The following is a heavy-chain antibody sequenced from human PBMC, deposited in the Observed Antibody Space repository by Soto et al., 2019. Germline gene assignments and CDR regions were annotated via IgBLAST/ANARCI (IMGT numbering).Heavy chain of an antibody. CDR3: AKLSEDPYSGSYSDS. CDR1: GFTFRTYA. J-gene: IGHJ4*02. D-gene: IGHD1-26*01. V-gene: IGHV3-23*01. CDR2: ISGSGGDR. Sequence: PGGSLRLSCAASGFTFRTYAMGWVRQALGEGLEYVSSISGSGGDRYYADSVRGRFTISRDNSKNTLYLQMNSLRAEDTAVYYCAKLSEDPYSGSYSDSWGQGALVTVSS.